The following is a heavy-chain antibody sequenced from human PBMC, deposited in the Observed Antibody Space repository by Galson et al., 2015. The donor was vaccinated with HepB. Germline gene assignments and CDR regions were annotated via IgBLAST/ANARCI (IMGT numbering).Heavy chain of an antibody. J-gene: IGHJ3*02. CDR3: ARILYDSSGYGSNNAFDI. CDR1: GFTFSTYSM. Sequence: SLRLSCAASGFTFSTYSMYWVRQAPGKGLEWIGEIYHSGSTNYNPSLKSRVTISVDKSKNQFSLKLSSVTAADTAVYYCARILYDSSGYGSNNAFDIWGQGTMVTVSS. V-gene: IGHV4-4*02. CDR2: IYHSGST. D-gene: IGHD3-22*01.